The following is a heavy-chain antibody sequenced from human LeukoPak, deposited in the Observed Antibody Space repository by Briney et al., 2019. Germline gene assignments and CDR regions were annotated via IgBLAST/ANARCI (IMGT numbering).Heavy chain of an antibody. J-gene: IGHJ3*02. CDR1: GFTFSSYG. Sequence: GGSLRLSCAAPGFTFSSYGMHWVRQAPGKGLEWLAFIRYDGSNKYYADSVKGRFTISRDNSKNTLYLQMNSLRAEDTAVYYCAKDRRSYRITDAFDIWGQGTMVTVSS. CDR2: IRYDGSNK. V-gene: IGHV3-30*02. CDR3: AKDRRSYRITDAFDI. D-gene: IGHD1-26*01.